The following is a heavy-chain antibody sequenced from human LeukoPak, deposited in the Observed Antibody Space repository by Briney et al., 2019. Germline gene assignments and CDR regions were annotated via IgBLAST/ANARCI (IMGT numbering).Heavy chain of an antibody. CDR1: GFTFSSYA. Sequence: GGSLRLSCAASGFTFSSYAMSWVRQAPGKGLEWVSAISGSGVTTYYADSVKGRFTISRDDSKNTLFLQMSSLRAEDTAVYYCAKKGYSGYDRYFDYWGQGTPVTVSS. CDR2: ISGSGVTT. V-gene: IGHV3-23*01. CDR3: AKKGYSGYDRYFDY. J-gene: IGHJ4*02. D-gene: IGHD5-12*01.